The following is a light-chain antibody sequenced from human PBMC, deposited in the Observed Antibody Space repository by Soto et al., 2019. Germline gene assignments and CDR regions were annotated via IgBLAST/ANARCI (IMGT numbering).Light chain of an antibody. V-gene: IGKV3-20*01. CDR1: QSVSSSY. J-gene: IGKJ1*01. Sequence: EIVLTQSPGTLSLSPGERATLSCRASQSVSSSYLAWYQQKPGQAPRLLIYDASSRATGIPDRFSGSGSGTHFPLTISRLEPEDFAAYYCQQYGSSPETFGQGTKVELK. CDR3: QQYGSSPET. CDR2: DAS.